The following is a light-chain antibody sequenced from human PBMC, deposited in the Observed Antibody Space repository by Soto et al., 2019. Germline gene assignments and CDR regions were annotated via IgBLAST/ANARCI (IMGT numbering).Light chain of an antibody. CDR2: DVS. J-gene: IGLJ1*01. CDR1: SSDVGGYNY. CDR3: CSYTSSITPWV. V-gene: IGLV2-14*03. Sequence: QSVLTQPASVSGSPGQSITISCTGTSSDVGGYNYVSWYQQHPGKAPKLIIYDVSDRPSGISSRFSASKSGNTASLTISGLQAEDVADYYCCSYTSSITPWVFGTGTKVTVL.